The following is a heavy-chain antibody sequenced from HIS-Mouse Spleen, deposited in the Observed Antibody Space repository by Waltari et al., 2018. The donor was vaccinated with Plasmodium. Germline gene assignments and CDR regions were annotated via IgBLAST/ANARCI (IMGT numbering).Heavy chain of an antibody. CDR1: GFTFSSYW. CDR3: ARTIAVVGTGDALDI. Sequence: EVQLVESGGGLVQPGGSLRLSCAASGFTFSSYWMHWVRKAPGKGLVWVSRIKSDGSSTRYADSVKGRFTISRDNAKNTLYLQMNSLRAEDTAVYYCARTIAVVGTGDALDIWGQGTMVTVSS. J-gene: IGHJ3*02. V-gene: IGHV3-74*01. D-gene: IGHD6-13*01. CDR2: IKSDGSST.